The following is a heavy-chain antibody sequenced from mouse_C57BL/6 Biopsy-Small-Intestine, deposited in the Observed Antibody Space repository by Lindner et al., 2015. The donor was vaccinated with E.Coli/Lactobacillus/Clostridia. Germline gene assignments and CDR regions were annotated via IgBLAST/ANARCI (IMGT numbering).Heavy chain of an antibody. J-gene: IGHJ2*01. CDR2: IYPGDGDT. D-gene: IGHD2-3*01. V-gene: IGHV1-80*01. Sequence: VQLQESGAELVKPGASVKISCKASGYAFSSYWMNWVKQRPGKGLEWIGQIYPGDGDTNYNGKFKGKATLTADKSSSTAYMQFSSPTSEDSAVYFCARKGLLPFDYWGQGTTLTVSS. CDR3: ARKGLLPFDY. CDR1: GYAFSSYW.